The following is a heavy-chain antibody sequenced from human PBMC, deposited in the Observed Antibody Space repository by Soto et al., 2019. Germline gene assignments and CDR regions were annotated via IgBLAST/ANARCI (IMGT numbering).Heavy chain of an antibody. Sequence: GECLKSSGKGSGYSFTSYWIGWVRQMPGKGLEWMGIIYPGDSDTRYSPSFQGQVTISADKSISTAYLQWSSLKASDTAMYYCARGAGGSLQRTWFDPWGQGTLVTVSA. V-gene: IGHV5-51*03. D-gene: IGHD1-1*01. CDR1: GYSFTSYW. CDR3: ARGAGGSLQRTWFDP. CDR2: IYPGDSDT. J-gene: IGHJ5*02.